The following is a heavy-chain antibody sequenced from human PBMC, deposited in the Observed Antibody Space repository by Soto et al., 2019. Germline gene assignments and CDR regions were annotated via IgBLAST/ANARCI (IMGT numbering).Heavy chain of an antibody. V-gene: IGHV3-9*01. Sequence: EVQLVESGGGLVQPGRSLRLSCAASGFIFRDYAMHWVRQAPGKGLXXXXGINWNSADIGYADSVKGRFTISRDNAKNSLYLQMNSLRAEDTALYYCAKDVTGSLFGWFDSWGQGALVTVSS. CDR1: GFIFRDYA. D-gene: IGHD1-20*01. CDR3: AKDVTGSLFGWFDS. J-gene: IGHJ5*01. CDR2: INWNSADI.